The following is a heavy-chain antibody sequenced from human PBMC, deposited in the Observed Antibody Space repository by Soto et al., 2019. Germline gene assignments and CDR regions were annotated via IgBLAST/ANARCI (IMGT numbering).Heavy chain of an antibody. CDR1: GYSFTSYG. V-gene: IGHV1-18*01. CDR2: ISDYNGNK. Sequence: QVQLVQSGAEVKKPGASVKVSCKDSGYSFTSYGISWVRQAPGQGLEWMGWISDYNGNKKYAQKLQGRVIMTTDTSMRTAYMELRSLRSDDTDVYYCARDLGQQLVDAWGQGTLVTVSS. J-gene: IGHJ5*02. CDR3: ARDLGQQLVDA. D-gene: IGHD6-13*01.